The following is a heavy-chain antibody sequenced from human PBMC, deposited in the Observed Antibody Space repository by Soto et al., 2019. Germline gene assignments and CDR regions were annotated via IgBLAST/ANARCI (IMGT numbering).Heavy chain of an antibody. J-gene: IGHJ2*01. D-gene: IGHD6-19*01. Sequence: QVQLQESGPGLVKPSETLSLTCTVSGGSISSYYWSWIRQPPGKGLEWIGYIYYSGSTNYNPSLKSRVSISVDTSKDQVSLKRGSVTAADTAVYYCARDRSSGWLRDWYFDLWGRGTLVTVSS. CDR1: GGSISSYY. V-gene: IGHV4-59*01. CDR3: ARDRSSGWLRDWYFDL. CDR2: IYYSGST.